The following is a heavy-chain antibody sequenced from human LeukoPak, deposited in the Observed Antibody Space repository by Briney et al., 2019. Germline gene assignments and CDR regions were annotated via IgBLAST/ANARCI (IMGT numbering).Heavy chain of an antibody. CDR1: GFTFSDYY. J-gene: IGHJ4*02. CDR2: IRSSGSNI. Sequence: PGGSLRLSCAASGFTFSDYYMSWIRQAPGKGLEWVSYIRSSGSNIYYADSVKGRFTISRDNAKNSLYLQMNSLRAEDTAVYYCARDSIAVAGTEFDFWGQGTLVTVSS. V-gene: IGHV3-11*01. D-gene: IGHD6-19*01. CDR3: ARDSIAVAGTEFDF.